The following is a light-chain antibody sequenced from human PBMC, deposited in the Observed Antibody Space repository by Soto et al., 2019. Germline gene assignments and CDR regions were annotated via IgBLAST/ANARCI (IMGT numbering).Light chain of an antibody. J-gene: IGKJ5*01. CDR3: QQGYSTPIT. CDR2: AAS. V-gene: IGKV1-39*01. CDR1: QSISSY. Sequence: DIQMTQSPSSLSASLGDRVALTCRASQSISSYLNWYQQKPGKAPKLLIYAASNLQSGVPSRFSGSGAGTDFALTISSLQPEDFATYYCQQGYSTPITFGQGTRLEIK.